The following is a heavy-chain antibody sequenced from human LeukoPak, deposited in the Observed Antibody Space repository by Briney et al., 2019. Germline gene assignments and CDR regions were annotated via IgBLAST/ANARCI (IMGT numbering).Heavy chain of an antibody. Sequence: SETLSLTCSVSRGAISSSNYYWGWIRQPPGKGLEWIGNIFYIGTTYYNPSLPSLKSRVSILVDTSKNQFSLKLRSVTAADTAVYYCARESVFYDSSGYLPRFDYWGQGTLVTVSS. CDR1: RGAISSSNYY. CDR2: IFYIGTT. V-gene: IGHV4-39*07. J-gene: IGHJ4*02. CDR3: ARESVFYDSSGYLPRFDY. D-gene: IGHD3-22*01.